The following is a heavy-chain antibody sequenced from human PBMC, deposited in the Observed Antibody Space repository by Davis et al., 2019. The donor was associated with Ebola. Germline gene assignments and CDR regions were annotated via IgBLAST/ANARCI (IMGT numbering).Heavy chain of an antibody. Sequence: AASVKVSCKASGYTFNSHGISWVRQAPGQGLEWMGWISAYNGNTNYAQKLQGRVTMTTDTSTSTAYMELRSLRSDDTAVYYCAREGLGGSGSYYKRNLDYWGQGTLVTVSS. CDR3: AREGLGGSGSYYKRNLDY. V-gene: IGHV1-18*01. J-gene: IGHJ4*02. D-gene: IGHD3-10*01. CDR2: ISAYNGNT. CDR1: GYTFNSHG.